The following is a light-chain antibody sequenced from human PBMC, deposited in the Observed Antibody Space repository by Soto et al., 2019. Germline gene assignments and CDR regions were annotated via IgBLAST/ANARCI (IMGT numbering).Light chain of an antibody. CDR1: QSISSY. CDR3: QQSYSTPP. CDR2: AAS. J-gene: IGKJ1*01. V-gene: IGKV1-39*01. Sequence: DIQMTQSPSSLSASVGDRVTITCRASQSISSYLNWYQQKPGKAPKLLIYAASSLQSGVPSRFSGSGSWTDFTLTISSLQPDAFATYYCQQSYSTPPFGQGTKVEIK.